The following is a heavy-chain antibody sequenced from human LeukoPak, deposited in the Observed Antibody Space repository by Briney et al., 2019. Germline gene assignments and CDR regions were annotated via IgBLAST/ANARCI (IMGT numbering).Heavy chain of an antibody. CDR3: ARGGTGDLDAFDI. CDR2: IYSGGST. D-gene: IGHD7-27*01. Sequence: GGSLRLSCAASGFTFSSNYMSWVRQAPGKGLQWVSVIYSGGSTYSADSVKGRFTISRDNSKNTLYLQMNSLRAEDTAVYYCARGGTGDLDAFDIWGQGTMVTVSS. V-gene: IGHV3-53*01. J-gene: IGHJ3*02. CDR1: GFTFSSNY.